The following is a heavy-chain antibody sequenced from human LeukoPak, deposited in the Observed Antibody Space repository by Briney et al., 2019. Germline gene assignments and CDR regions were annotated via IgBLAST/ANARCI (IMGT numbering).Heavy chain of an antibody. CDR3: ARGGYCSSTSCYGYYCYGMDV. CDR2: ISSSSSTI. J-gene: IGHJ6*02. CDR1: GFTFSSYS. Sequence: GSLRLSCAASGFTFSSYSMNWVRQAPGKGLEWVSYISSSSSTIYYADSVKGRFTISRDNAKNSLYLQMNSLRDEDTAAYYCARGGYCSSTSCYGYYCYGMDVWGQGTTVTVSS. D-gene: IGHD2-2*01. V-gene: IGHV3-48*02.